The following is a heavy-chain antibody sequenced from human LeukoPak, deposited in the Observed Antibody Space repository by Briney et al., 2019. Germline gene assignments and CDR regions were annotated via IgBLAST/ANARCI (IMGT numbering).Heavy chain of an antibody. V-gene: IGHV3-23*01. J-gene: IGHJ4*02. Sequence: GGSLRLSCAASGFTFSGYAMSWVRQAPGKGLEWVSGISGSGDSTYYAASVKGRFTISRDNSKNTLYLQMNSLRAEDTAVYYCAKGLRLWFGDAIYDYWGQGTLVTVSS. CDR2: ISGSGDST. CDR1: GFTFSGYA. CDR3: AKGLRLWFGDAIYDY. D-gene: IGHD3-10*01.